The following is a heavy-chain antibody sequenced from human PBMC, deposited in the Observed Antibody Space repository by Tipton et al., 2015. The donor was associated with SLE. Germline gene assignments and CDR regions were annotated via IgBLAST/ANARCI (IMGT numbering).Heavy chain of an antibody. D-gene: IGHD3-9*01. CDR2: ICHRGRP. CDR3: ARSAPDYDILTGYRGHDAFDI. V-gene: IGHV4-38-2*01. Sequence: TLSLTCAVSGYSISSGYYWGWIRQPPGKGLVWFGSICHRGRPSYNPSLKSRVPISVDTSKNQFSLKLSSVTAADTAVYYCARSAPDYDILTGYRGHDAFDIWGQGTMVTVSS. CDR1: GYSISSGYY. J-gene: IGHJ3*02.